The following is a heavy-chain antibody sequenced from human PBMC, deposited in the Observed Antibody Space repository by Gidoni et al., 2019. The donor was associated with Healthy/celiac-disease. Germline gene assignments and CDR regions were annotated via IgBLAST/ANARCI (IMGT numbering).Heavy chain of an antibody. V-gene: IGHV3-30*18. CDR2: ISYDGSNK. Sequence: QVQLVESGGGVVQPGRSLRLSCAASGFTFSSYGMHWVRQAPGKGLEWVAVISYDGSNKYYADAVKGRFTISRDNSKNTLYLQMNSLRAEDTAVYYCAKGPQQIDYWGQGTLVTVSS. CDR1: GFTFSSYG. CDR3: AKGPQQIDY. J-gene: IGHJ4*02.